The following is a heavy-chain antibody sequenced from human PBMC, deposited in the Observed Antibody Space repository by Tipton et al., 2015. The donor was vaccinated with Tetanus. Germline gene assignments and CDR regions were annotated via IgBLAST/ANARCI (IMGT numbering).Heavy chain of an antibody. D-gene: IGHD3-10*01. Sequence: SLRLSCAASGFPFTTYGMTWVRLAPGKGLEWVAVITGSGVGTYHSDSVKGRFTVSRDNSRNTLYLQLNSLRVEDTAVYYCATARNKVSITRLQYWGPGTLVTVSS. V-gene: IGHV3-23*01. CDR3: ATARNKVSITRLQY. CDR2: ITGSGVGT. CDR1: GFPFTTYG. J-gene: IGHJ4*02.